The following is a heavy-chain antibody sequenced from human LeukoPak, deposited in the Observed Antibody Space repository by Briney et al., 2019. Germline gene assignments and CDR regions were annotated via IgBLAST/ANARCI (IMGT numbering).Heavy chain of an antibody. J-gene: IGHJ3*02. Sequence: ASVKVSCKASGYTFTGYYIHWVRQAPGQGLEWMGWINPNSGGTNYAPTFQGRVTMTRDTPISTAYMELSRLTSDDTTIYYCATTLHIVVVTWHAFDIWGQGTMVTVSS. CDR2: INPNSGGT. CDR1: GYTFTGYY. D-gene: IGHD2-21*02. V-gene: IGHV1-2*02. CDR3: ATTLHIVVVTWHAFDI.